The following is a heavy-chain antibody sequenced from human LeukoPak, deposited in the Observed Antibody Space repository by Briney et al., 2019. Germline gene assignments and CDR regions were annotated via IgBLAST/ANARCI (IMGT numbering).Heavy chain of an antibody. D-gene: IGHD4-11*01. CDR2: IIPIFGTA. J-gene: IGHJ6*03. V-gene: IGHV1-69*01. CDR3: ARAGGYSNYYYYYMDV. CDR1: GGTFSSYA. Sequence: GSSVKVSCKASGGTFSSYAISWVRQAPGQGLEWMGGIIPIFGTANCAQKFQGRVTITADESTSTAYMELSSLRSEDTAVYYCARAGGYSNYYYYYMDVWGKGTTVTVSS.